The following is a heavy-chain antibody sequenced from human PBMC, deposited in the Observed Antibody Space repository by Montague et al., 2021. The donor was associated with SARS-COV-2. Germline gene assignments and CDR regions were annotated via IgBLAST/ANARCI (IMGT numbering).Heavy chain of an antibody. CDR3: AREAWFGDKTSASEYYGMDD. Sequence: SETLSLTCTVSGGSISSYYWSWIRQPAGKGLEWIGRIYTSGSANYNPSLKRRVTMSVDTSKNQFSLKLSSVTAADTAVSYCAREAWFGDKTSASEYYGMDDWGQGTTVTVSS. V-gene: IGHV4-4*07. CDR1: GGSISSYY. D-gene: IGHD3-10*01. J-gene: IGHJ6*02. CDR2: IYTSGSA.